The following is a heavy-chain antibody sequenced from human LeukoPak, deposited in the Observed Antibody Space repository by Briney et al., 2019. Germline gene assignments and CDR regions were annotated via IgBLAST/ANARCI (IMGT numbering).Heavy chain of an antibody. Sequence: ASVKVSCKASGYTFTGYYMHWVRQAPGQGLEWMGWINPNSGGTNYAQKLQGWVTMTRDTSISTAYMELSRPRSDDTAVYYCARVYCSSTSCYDAFDIWGQGTMVTVSS. CDR3: ARVYCSSTSCYDAFDI. CDR1: GYTFTGYY. D-gene: IGHD2-2*01. CDR2: INPNSGGT. V-gene: IGHV1-2*04. J-gene: IGHJ3*02.